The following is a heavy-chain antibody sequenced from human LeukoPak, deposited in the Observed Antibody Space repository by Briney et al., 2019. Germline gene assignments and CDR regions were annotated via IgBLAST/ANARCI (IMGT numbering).Heavy chain of an antibody. CDR3: ARVTVGATRAQTHYYYYYYMDV. CDR2: IYYSGST. Sequence: SETLSLTCTVSGGSISSSSYYWGWIRQPPGKGLEWIGSIYYSGSTYYNPSLKSRVTISVDTSKNQFSLKLSSVTAADTAVYYCARVTVGATRAQTHYYYYYYMDVWGKGTTVTVSS. J-gene: IGHJ6*03. D-gene: IGHD1-26*01. CDR1: GGSISSSSYY. V-gene: IGHV4-39*07.